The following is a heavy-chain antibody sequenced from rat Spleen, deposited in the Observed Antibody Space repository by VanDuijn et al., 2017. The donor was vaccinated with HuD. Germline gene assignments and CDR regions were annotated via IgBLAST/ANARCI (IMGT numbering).Heavy chain of an antibody. CDR3: TRDGIYNNYGDYFDY. Sequence: EVQLVESGGDLVQPGRSLKLSCVASGFTFNNYWMTWIRQAPGKGLEWVASINTDGGSTYYPDSVKGRFTISRDNAKSSLYLQMNSLRSEDTATYYCTRDGIYNNYGDYFDYWGQGVMVTVSS. V-gene: IGHV5-31*01. CDR2: INTDGGST. D-gene: IGHD1-10*01. CDR1: GFTFNNYW. J-gene: IGHJ2*01.